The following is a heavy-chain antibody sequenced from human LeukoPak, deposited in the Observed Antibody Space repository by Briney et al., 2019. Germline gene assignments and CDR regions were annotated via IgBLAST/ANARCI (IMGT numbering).Heavy chain of an antibody. V-gene: IGHV1-2*02. Sequence: ASVKVSCKACGYTFTGYYMHWVRQAPGQGLEWMGWINPNSGGTNYAQKFQGRVTMTRDTSISTAYMELSRLRSDDTAVYYCARPHYYDSSGYYRYYFDYWGQGTLVTVSS. CDR1: GYTFTGYY. D-gene: IGHD3-22*01. CDR2: INPNSGGT. J-gene: IGHJ4*02. CDR3: ARPHYYDSSGYYRYYFDY.